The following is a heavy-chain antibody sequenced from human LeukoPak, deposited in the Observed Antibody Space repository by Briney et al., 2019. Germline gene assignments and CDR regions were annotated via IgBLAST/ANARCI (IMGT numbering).Heavy chain of an antibody. V-gene: IGHV4-4*02. CDR1: GGSISSSNR. J-gene: IGHJ5*02. CDR3: ARRSSGSYRFPENNWFDP. D-gene: IGHD3-16*02. CDR2: IYHSGST. Sequence: SEPLSLTCAVSGGSISSSNRWSWVRQPPGKGLEWIGEIYHSGSTNYNPSLKSRVTISVDKSKNQFSLKLSSVTAADTAVYYCARRSSGSYRFPENNWFDPWGQGTVDTVSS.